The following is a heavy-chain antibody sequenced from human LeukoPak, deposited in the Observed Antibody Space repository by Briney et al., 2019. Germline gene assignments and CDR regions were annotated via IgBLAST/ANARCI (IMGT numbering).Heavy chain of an antibody. V-gene: IGHV3-23*01. Sequence: GGSLRLSCTASGFTFNNYAMSWVRQASGKGLEWVSAISGGDVSTYYSDSVKGRFTISRDNSKNTLYLQMNSLRAEDTAVYFCAKRYSSNWYFDYWGQGTLVTVSS. CDR3: AKRYSSNWYFDY. J-gene: IGHJ4*02. CDR1: GFTFNNYA. D-gene: IGHD6-13*01. CDR2: ISGGDVST.